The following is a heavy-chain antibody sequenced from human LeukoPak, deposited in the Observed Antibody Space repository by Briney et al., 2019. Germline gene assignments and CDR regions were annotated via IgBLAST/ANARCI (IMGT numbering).Heavy chain of an antibody. V-gene: IGHV1-2*02. Sequence: ASVTVSFKASGYTFTDDYMHWVRQAPGQGLEFMGWINPDSGFTNYAQKFKGRVTMTRDTSISTAYLEVRSLTSDATAVYYCAPTAEAYTSWWKVWGQGTLVTVSS. D-gene: IGHD3-16*01. CDR2: INPDSGFT. J-gene: IGHJ4*02. CDR1: GYTFTDDY. CDR3: APTAEAYTSWWKV.